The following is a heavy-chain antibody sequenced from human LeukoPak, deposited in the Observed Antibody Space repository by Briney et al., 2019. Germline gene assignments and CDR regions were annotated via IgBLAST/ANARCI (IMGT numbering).Heavy chain of an antibody. V-gene: IGHV4-61*02. J-gene: IGHJ4*02. D-gene: IGHD5-18*01. Sequence: SQTLSLTCTVSGGSISSGSYYWSWIRRPAGKGLEWIGRIYTSGSTNYNPSLKRRVTISVDTSKNQFSLKLSSVTAADTAVYYCARLRYSYGFFDYWGQGTLVTVSS. CDR1: GGSISSGSYY. CDR3: ARLRYSYGFFDY. CDR2: IYTSGST.